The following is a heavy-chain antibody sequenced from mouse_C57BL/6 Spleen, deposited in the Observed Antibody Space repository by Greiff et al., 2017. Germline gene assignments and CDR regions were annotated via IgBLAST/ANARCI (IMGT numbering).Heavy chain of an antibody. CDR1: GYTFTEYT. CDR3: ARHEDDGYYQAWFAY. J-gene: IGHJ3*01. V-gene: IGHV1-62-2*01. Sequence: QVHVKQSGAELVKPGASVKLSCKASGYTFTEYTIHWVKQRSGQGLEWIGWFYPGSGSIKYNEKFKDKATLTADKSSSTVYMELSRLTSEDSAVYFCARHEDDGYYQAWFAYWGQGTLVTVSA. CDR2: FYPGSGSI. D-gene: IGHD2-3*01.